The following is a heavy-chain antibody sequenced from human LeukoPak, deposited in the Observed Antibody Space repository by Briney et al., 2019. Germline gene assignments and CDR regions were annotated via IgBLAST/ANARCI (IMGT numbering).Heavy chain of an antibody. J-gene: IGHJ3*02. Sequence: GGSLRLSCAASGFTFSSYSMNWVRQAPGKGLEWVSYISSSSSTIYYADSVKGRFTISRDNAKNSLYLQMNSLRAEDTAVYYCARDRYDFWSGPDAFDIWGQGTMVTVSS. D-gene: IGHD3-3*01. CDR1: GFTFSSYS. V-gene: IGHV3-48*01. CDR2: ISSSSSTI. CDR3: ARDRYDFWSGPDAFDI.